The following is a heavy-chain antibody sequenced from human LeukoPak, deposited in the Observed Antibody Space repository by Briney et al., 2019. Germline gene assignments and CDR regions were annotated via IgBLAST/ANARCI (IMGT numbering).Heavy chain of an antibody. V-gene: IGHV1-18*01. CDR1: GYTFTSYG. Sequence: PMASVKVSCKASGYTFTSYGTSWVRQAPGQGLEWMGWISAYNGNTNYAQKLQGRVTMTTDTSTSTAYMELRSLRSDDTAVYYCARIYGDYVHYYMDVWGKGTTVTVSS. D-gene: IGHD4-17*01. J-gene: IGHJ6*03. CDR2: ISAYNGNT. CDR3: ARIYGDYVHYYMDV.